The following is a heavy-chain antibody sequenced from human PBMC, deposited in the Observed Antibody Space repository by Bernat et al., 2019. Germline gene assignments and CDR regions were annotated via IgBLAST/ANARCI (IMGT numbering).Heavy chain of an antibody. J-gene: IGHJ4*02. V-gene: IGHV3-23*01. CDR2: ISGSRGST. Sequence: EVQLLESGGTLVQPGGSLRLSCAASGFTFNNYAMAWVRQAPGKGLEWVSTISGSRGSTFYADSVKGRFTISRDNSKNTLYLQMNSLRAEDTAVYYCARDFTGGGFFDYWGQGTLVTVSS. CDR3: ARDFTGGGFFDY. D-gene: IGHD2-8*02. CDR1: GFTFNNYA.